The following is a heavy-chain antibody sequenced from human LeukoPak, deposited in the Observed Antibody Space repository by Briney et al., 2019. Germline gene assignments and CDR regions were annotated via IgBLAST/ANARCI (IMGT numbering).Heavy chain of an antibody. CDR3: ARDGSRSWSLNTWFDP. CDR1: GFTFSDYY. D-gene: IGHD6-13*01. CDR2: ITNSGSVL. Sequence: GGSLRLSCAASGFTFSDYYMTWIRQAPGKGLERVAYITNSGSVLYYADSVKGRFTISRDNAKNSLFLQMNSLRAEDTAVYYCARDGSRSWSLNTWFDPWGQGTQVTVSS. V-gene: IGHV3-11*04. J-gene: IGHJ5*02.